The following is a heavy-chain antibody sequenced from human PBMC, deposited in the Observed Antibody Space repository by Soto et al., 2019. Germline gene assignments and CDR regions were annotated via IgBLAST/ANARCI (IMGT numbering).Heavy chain of an antibody. V-gene: IGHV3-23*01. CDR2: ISGSGGST. CDR1: GFTFRSYA. Sequence: GGSLRLSCAASGFTFRSYAMSWVRQAPGKGLEWVSAISGSGGSTYYADSVKGRFTISRDNSKNTLYLQMNSLRAEDTAVYYCAKGGSSGYYYDYWGQGTLVTVSS. D-gene: IGHD3-22*01. J-gene: IGHJ4*02. CDR3: AKGGSSGYYYDY.